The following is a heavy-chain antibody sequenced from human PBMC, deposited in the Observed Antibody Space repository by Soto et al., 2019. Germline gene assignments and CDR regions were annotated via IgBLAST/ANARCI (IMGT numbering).Heavy chain of an antibody. CDR2: ISGYNGDT. CDR3: AKDGQPPSYEYRMYV. CDR1: GYTFSRYG. J-gene: IGHJ6*02. Sequence: QGQLVQSGPEVKKSGASVKVSCKASGYTFSRYGISWVRQAPGQGLEWMGWISGYNGDTKYAQKVQGRVTMTIDTSTYTADMELKTLTSDETAIYFCAKDGQPPSYEYRMYVWGQGTTGTDSS. V-gene: IGHV1-18*01.